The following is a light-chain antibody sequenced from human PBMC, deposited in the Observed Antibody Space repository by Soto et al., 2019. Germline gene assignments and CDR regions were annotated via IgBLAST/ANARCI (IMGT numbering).Light chain of an antibody. Sequence: QAVVTQPPSASGTLGQTIAISCSGGSSNIGSHTVNWYQQLPGTAPRLLIYSNTQRPSGVPDRFSGSKSGTSASLAISGLQSEYEGDYYCAAWDDSLNGVVFGGGTKLTVL. V-gene: IGLV1-44*01. CDR3: AAWDDSLNGVV. CDR1: SSNIGSHT. J-gene: IGLJ2*01. CDR2: SNT.